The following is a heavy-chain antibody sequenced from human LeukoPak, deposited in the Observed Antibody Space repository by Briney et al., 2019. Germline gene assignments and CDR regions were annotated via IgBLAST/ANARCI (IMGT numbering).Heavy chain of an antibody. J-gene: IGHJ4*02. CDR3: ARDPLPGYDSYAYYFDY. CDR2: ISYDGSNK. V-gene: IGHV3-30*04. Sequence: GRSLRLSCAASGFTFSSYAMHWVRQAPGKGLGGVAVISYDGSNKYYADSVKGRFTISRDNSKNTLYLQMNSLRAEDTAVYYCARDPLPGYDSYAYYFDYWGQGTLVTVSS. CDR1: GFTFSSYA. D-gene: IGHD3-16*01.